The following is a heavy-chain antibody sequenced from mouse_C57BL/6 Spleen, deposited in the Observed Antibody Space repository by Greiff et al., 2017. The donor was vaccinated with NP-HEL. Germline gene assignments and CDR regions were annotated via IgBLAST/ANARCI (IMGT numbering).Heavy chain of an antibody. J-gene: IGHJ3*01. D-gene: IGHD2-4*01. CDR3: ALYDYDWFAY. CDR2: INPGSGGT. Sequence: VQLQQSGAELVRPGTSVKVSCKASGYAFTNYLIEWVKQRPGQGLEWIGVINPGSGGTNYTEKFKGKATLTADKSSSTAYMQLSSLTSEDSAVYFCALYDYDWFAYWGQGTLVTVSA. CDR1: GYAFTNYL. V-gene: IGHV1-54*01.